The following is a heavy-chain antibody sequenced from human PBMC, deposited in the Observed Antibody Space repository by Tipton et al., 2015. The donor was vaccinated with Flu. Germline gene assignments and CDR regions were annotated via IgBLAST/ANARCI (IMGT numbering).Heavy chain of an antibody. CDR3: ARDEGGTYPD. D-gene: IGHD1-14*01. CDR2: VYDDGRT. J-gene: IGHJ4*02. Sequence: QLVQSGGGLIRPGGSLRLPGAVSGFTVSTSYMSWVRQPPGKGLGWDSIVYDDGRTYYADSVEARFAFSRDNSKNILYLQMNSLGADDTAVYFCARDEGGTYPDWGQGTLVTVSS. CDR1: GFTVSTSY. V-gene: IGHV3-53*01.